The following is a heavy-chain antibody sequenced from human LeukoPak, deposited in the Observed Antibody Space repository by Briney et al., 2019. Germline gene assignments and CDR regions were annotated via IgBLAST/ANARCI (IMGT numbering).Heavy chain of an antibody. CDR2: ISSSGSTI. J-gene: IGHJ4*02. D-gene: IGHD3-22*01. V-gene: IGHV3-48*03. CDR3: ARGFDYYDSSGYNY. Sequence: GGSLRLSCAASGFTFSSYEMNWVRQAPGKGLERVSYISSSGSTIYYADSVKGRFTISRDNAKNSLYLQMNSLRAEDTAVYYCARGFDYYDSSGYNYWGQGTLVTVSS. CDR1: GFTFSSYE.